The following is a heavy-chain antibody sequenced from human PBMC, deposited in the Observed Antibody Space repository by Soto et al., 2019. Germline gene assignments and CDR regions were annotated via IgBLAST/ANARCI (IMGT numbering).Heavy chain of an antibody. J-gene: IGHJ4*02. D-gene: IGHD3-10*01. CDR3: TVWGSGNDFGAA. Sequence: EVQLVESGGGLVQPGGSLRLSCAASGFTFSDHYMDWVRQAPGKGLEWVGRSKNKADSYTTQYAASVKGRSSISRDGSKNALFLQMNSLKTEGTSVYYCTVWGSGNDFGAAWGQGILVTVSS. CDR1: GFTFSDHY. CDR2: SKNKADSYTT. V-gene: IGHV3-72*01.